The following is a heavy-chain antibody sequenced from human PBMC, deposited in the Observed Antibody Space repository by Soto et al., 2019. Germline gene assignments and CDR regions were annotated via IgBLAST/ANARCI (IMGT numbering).Heavy chain of an antibody. CDR1: GGYISSCY. J-gene: IGHJ4*03. D-gene: IGHD1-26*01. CDR2: IFYSGST. V-gene: IGHV4-59*08. CDR3: ARRYGANIGN. Sequence: SETLSLTCTVSGGYISSCYWSWIRQPPGKGLEWIGNIFYSGSTYYNPSLKSRGTISVDTSKNQFSLKLSSVTAADTAGYYCARRYGANIGNWGQGTLVTRSS.